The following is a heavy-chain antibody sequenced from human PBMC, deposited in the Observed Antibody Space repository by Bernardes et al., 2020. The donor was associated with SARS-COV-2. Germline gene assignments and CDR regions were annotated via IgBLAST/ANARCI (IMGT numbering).Heavy chain of an antibody. CDR3: ARPEVYSGYEN. J-gene: IGHJ4*02. D-gene: IGHD5-12*01. CDR1: GYSFTSHW. V-gene: IGHV5-51*01. Sequence: GGSLNLSCEGSGYSFTSHWIAWVRQMPGTGLEWMGTIYPGDSDTRYSPSFEGQVTISADKSSNTAYLQWSSLKASDTAIYYCARPEVYSGYENWGQGTLVTVSS. CDR2: IYPGDSDT.